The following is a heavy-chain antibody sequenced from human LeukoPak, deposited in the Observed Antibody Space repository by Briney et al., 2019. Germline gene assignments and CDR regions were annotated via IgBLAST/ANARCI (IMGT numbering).Heavy chain of an antibody. V-gene: IGHV3-73*01. J-gene: IGHJ4*02. CDR1: GFTFSGCA. D-gene: IGHD6-19*01. CDR2: IRSKANSYAT. Sequence: GGSLTLSCAASGFTFSGCAMHWVRQASGKGLEWVGRIRSKANSYATAYAASVKGRFTISRDDSKNTAYLQMNSLKTEDTAVYYCTGSSGWSYWGQGTLVTVSS. CDR3: TGSSGWSY.